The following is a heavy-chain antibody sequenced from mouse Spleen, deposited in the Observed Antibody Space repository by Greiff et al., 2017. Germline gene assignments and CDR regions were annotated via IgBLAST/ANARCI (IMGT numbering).Heavy chain of an antibody. J-gene: IGHJ4*01. V-gene: IGHV1-61*01. CDR1: GYTFTSYW. CDR3: ARFGLRDYAMDY. Sequence: QVQLQQPGAELVRPGSSVKLSCKASGYTFTSYWMDWVKQRPGQGLEWIGNIYPSDSETHYNQKFKDKATLTVDKSSSTAYMQLSSLTSEDSAVYYCARFGLRDYAMDYWGQGTSVTVSS. D-gene: IGHD1-1*01. CDR2: IYPSDSET.